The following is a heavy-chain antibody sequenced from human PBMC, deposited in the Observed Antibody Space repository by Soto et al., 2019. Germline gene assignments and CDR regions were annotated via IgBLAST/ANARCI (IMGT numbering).Heavy chain of an antibody. CDR2: TNSDGSST. CDR3: ARRAQYYYGMDV. Sequence: GGSLRLSCAAPGFTFSSYWMHWVRQAPGKGLVWVSRTNSDGSSTSYADSVKGRFTISRDNAKNTLYLQMNSLRAEDTAVYYSARRAQYYYGMDVWGQGTTVTVSS. CDR1: GFTFSSYW. J-gene: IGHJ6*02. V-gene: IGHV3-74*01.